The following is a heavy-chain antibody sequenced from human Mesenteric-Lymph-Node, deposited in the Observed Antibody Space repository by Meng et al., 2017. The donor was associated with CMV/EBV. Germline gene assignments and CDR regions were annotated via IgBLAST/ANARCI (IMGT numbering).Heavy chain of an antibody. CDR3: AREQDTAMVFFRSSGMDV. D-gene: IGHD5-18*01. Sequence: GGSLRLSCEASGFTFSSKGMHWVRQAPGKGLEWVAFIRYDGSNKYYADSVKGRFTISRDNSKNTLFLQMNSLRAEDTAVYYCAREQDTAMVFFRSSGMDVWGQGTTVTVSS. CDR1: GFTFSSKG. V-gene: IGHV3-30*02. J-gene: IGHJ6*02. CDR2: IRYDGSNK.